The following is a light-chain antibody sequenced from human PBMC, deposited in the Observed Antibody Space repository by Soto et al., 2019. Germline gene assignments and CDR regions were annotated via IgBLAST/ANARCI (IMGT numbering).Light chain of an antibody. V-gene: IGLV2-14*01. J-gene: IGLJ3*02. CDR2: DVT. CDR1: SSDVGGHDY. CDR3: SSYTSSRTVV. Sequence: QSVLTQPASVSGSPGQSITISCTGTSSDVGGHDYVSWYQQYPGKAPKLMIYDVTYRPSGVSNRFSGSKSGNTASLTISGLQAEDEADSYCSSYTSSRTVVFGGGTKLTVL.